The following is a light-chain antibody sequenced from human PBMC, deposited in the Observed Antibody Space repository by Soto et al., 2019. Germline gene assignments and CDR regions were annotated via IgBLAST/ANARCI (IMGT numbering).Light chain of an antibody. CDR1: NSDVGGYNY. V-gene: IGLV2-14*01. J-gene: IGLJ1*01. CDR3: SSYTSISTLYV. Sequence: QSVLTQPASVSGSPGQSITISCTGTNSDVGGYNYVSWYQQHPGKAPELMIYEVSHRPSGVSNRFPGSKSDNTASLTISGLQAEDEADYYCSSYTSISTLYVFGTGTKVTV. CDR2: EVS.